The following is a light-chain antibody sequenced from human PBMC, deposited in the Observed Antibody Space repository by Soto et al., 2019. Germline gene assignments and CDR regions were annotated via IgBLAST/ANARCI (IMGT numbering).Light chain of an antibody. CDR2: EVN. V-gene: IGLV2-8*01. J-gene: IGLJ1*01. Sequence: QSVLTQPPSASGSPGQSVTISCTGTSSDVGDYNYVSWYQQHPGKAPKLMIYEVNKRPSGVPDRFSGSKSGNTASLTVSGLQAEDEADYYCSSYGGSNNVVFGTGTKLTVL. CDR1: SSDVGDYNY. CDR3: SSYGGSNNVV.